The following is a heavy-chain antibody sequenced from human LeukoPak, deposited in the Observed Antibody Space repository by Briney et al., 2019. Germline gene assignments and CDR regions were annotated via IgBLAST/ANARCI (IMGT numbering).Heavy chain of an antibody. CDR2: ISWDGGST. Sequence: GGSLRLSCAASGFTFDDYAMHWVRQAPGKGLEWVSLISWDGGSTYYADSVKGRFTISRDNSKNSLYLQMNSLRAEDTALYYCAKAEGYSYGYYFDYWGQGTLVTVSS. CDR1: GFTFDDYA. V-gene: IGHV3-43D*03. CDR3: AKAEGYSYGYYFDY. J-gene: IGHJ4*02. D-gene: IGHD5-18*01.